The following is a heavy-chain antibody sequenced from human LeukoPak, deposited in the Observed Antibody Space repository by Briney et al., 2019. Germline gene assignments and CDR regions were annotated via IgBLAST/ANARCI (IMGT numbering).Heavy chain of an antibody. Sequence: GGSLRLSCAASGFSFSSLGMHWVRQAPGKGLDWVAYIRNDASKTYYADSVKGRFSISGDNSKNTVYLQMNNLLPEDTAVYYCAKRAGSAWSAGAWGQGTLVTVSS. CDR2: IRNDASKT. D-gene: IGHD3-10*01. CDR3: AKRAGSAWSAGA. CDR1: GFSFSSLG. V-gene: IGHV3-30*02. J-gene: IGHJ5*02.